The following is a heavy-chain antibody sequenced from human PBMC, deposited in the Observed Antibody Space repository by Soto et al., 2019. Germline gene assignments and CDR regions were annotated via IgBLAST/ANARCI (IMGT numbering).Heavy chain of an antibody. CDR3: AKAYAYDSSGYPPPFEY. J-gene: IGHJ4*02. CDR2: ISGGIGST. Sequence: PGGSVRLSCVASWFSFGTYGLTCVRQVPWEGLEWVSTISGGIGSTYYADSVKGRFTISRDNSKNTLYLQMNSLRAEDTPVYYCAKAYAYDSSGYPPPFEYWGKGTPVTVSS. CDR1: WFSFGTYG. D-gene: IGHD3-22*01. V-gene: IGHV3-23*01.